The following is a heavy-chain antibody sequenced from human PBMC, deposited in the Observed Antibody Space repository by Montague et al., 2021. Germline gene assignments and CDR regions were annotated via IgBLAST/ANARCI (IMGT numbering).Heavy chain of an antibody. Sequence: SETLSLTRSVAGASISDYYWSWIRQPPGKGLEWIGYIYYSRRTNXNTSLKSRVTISVDTSKNQFSLKLSSVTAADTAFYYCAVTNPYYYYGMDVWGQGTTVTVSS. CDR1: GASISDYY. V-gene: IGHV4-59*01. J-gene: IGHJ6*02. CDR3: AVTNPYYYYGMDV. D-gene: IGHD1-14*01. CDR2: IYYSRRT.